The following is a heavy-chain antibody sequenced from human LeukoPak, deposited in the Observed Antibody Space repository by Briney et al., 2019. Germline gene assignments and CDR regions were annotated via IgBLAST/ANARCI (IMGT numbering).Heavy chain of an antibody. CDR1: GYSFTGYY. Sequence: ASVKVSCKASGYSFTGYYMHWVRQAPGQGLEWMGWINTNTGNPTYAQGFTGQFVFSLDTSVSTAYLQISSLKAEDTAVYYCGSSSSSDYYYYMDVWGKGTTVTVSS. CDR2: INTNTGNP. CDR3: GSSSSSDYYYYMDV. V-gene: IGHV7-4-1*02. J-gene: IGHJ6*03. D-gene: IGHD6-6*01.